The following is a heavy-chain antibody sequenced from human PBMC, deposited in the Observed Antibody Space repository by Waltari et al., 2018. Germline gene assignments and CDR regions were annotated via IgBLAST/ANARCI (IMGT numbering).Heavy chain of an antibody. J-gene: IGHJ6*02. Sequence: QVQLQQWGAGLLKPSETLSLTCAVYGGSFSGYYWSWIRQPPGKGLEWIGEINHSGSTNYNPSLKSRVTISVDTSKNQFSLKLSSVTAADTAVYYCARMRRYCSSTSCYWFYYGMDVWGQGTTVTVSS. V-gene: IGHV4-34*01. CDR1: GGSFSGYY. CDR2: INHSGST. D-gene: IGHD2-2*01. CDR3: ARMRRYCSSTSCYWFYYGMDV.